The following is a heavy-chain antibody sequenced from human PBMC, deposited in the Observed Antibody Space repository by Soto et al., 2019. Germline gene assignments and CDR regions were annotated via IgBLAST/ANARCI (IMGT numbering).Heavy chain of an antibody. J-gene: IGHJ4*02. V-gene: IGHV3-23*01. D-gene: IGHD2-2*01. Sequence: GGSLRLSCAASGFTFSSYAMSWVRQAPGKGLEWVSAISGSAGSTYYADSVKGRFTISRDNSKNTLYLQMNSLRAEDTAVYYCAKARGSSTPAPGGYWGQGTLVTVSS. CDR3: AKARGSSTPAPGGY. CDR2: ISGSAGST. CDR1: GFTFSSYA.